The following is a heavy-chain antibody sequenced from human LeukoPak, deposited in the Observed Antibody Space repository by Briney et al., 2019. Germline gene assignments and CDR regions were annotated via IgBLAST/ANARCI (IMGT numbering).Heavy chain of an antibody. D-gene: IGHD3-9*01. CDR1: GFTFTTYA. V-gene: IGHV3-23*01. J-gene: IGHJ4*02. Sequence: GGSPRLSCAASGFTFTTYAMGWIRQSPGKGLEWVSSISGGGGGTYYAEFVKGRFTISRDNSKNTLYLQMNSLRAEDTAVYYCAKFYDILTGYFDHWGQGTLVTVSS. CDR3: AKFYDILTGYFDH. CDR2: ISGGGGGT.